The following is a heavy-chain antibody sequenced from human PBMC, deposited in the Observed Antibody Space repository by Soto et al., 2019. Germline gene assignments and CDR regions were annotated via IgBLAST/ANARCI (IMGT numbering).Heavy chain of an antibody. J-gene: IGHJ3*02. CDR3: AREGYSSSWYDRAFDI. Sequence: PSETLSLTCTVSGGSISSGGYYWSWIRRHPGKGLEWIGYIYYSGSTYYNPSLKSRVTIPVDTSKNQFSLKLSSVTAADTAVYYCAREGYSSSWYDRAFDIWGQGTMVTVSS. V-gene: IGHV4-31*03. CDR1: GGSISSGGYY. CDR2: IYYSGST. D-gene: IGHD6-13*01.